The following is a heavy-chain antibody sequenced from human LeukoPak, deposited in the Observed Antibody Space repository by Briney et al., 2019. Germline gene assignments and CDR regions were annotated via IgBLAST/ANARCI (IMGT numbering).Heavy chain of an antibody. CDR3: AREYCSGGSCQYYYGMDV. J-gene: IGHJ6*02. CDR2: INHSAKT. D-gene: IGHD2-15*01. CDR1: GGSFNRFA. Sequence: SETLSLTCAVYGGSFNRFAWNWVRQPPGKGLEWIGEINHSAKTSYNPSLKSRVTMSVDTSKNQFSLKLSSVTAADTAVYYCAREYCSGGSCQYYYGMDVWGQGTTVTVSS. V-gene: IGHV4-34*01.